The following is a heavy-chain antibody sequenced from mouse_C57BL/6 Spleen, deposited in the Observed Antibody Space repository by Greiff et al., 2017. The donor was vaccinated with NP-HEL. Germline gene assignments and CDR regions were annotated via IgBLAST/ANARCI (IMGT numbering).Heavy chain of an antibody. J-gene: IGHJ1*03. D-gene: IGHD4-1*01. CDR3: AREIELGRNWYFDV. CDR1: GFSLTSYG. Sequence: VKLQESGPGLVQPSQSLSITCTVSGFSLTSYGVHWVRQSPGKGLEWLGVIWSGGSTDYNAAFISRLSISKDNSKSQVFFKMNSLQADDTAIYYCAREIELGRNWYFDVWGTGTTVTVSS. CDR2: IWSGGST. V-gene: IGHV2-2*01.